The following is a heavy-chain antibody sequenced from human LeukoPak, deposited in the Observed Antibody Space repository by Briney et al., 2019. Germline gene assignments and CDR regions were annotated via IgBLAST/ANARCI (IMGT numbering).Heavy chain of an antibody. J-gene: IGHJ4*02. D-gene: IGHD3-22*01. CDR3: ARYYDSSGYFDY. Sequence: SETLSLTCAVSGGSISSGGYSWSWIRQPPGKGLEWIGYIYYSGSTYYNPSLRSRVTISVDTSKNQFPLKLSSVTAADTAVYYCARYYDSSGYFDYWGQGTLVTVSS. V-gene: IGHV4-30-4*07. CDR1: GGSISSGGYS. CDR2: IYYSGST.